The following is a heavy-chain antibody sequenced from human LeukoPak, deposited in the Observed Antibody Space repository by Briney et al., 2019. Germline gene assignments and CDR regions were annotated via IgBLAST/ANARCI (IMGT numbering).Heavy chain of an antibody. CDR3: ARRYYYYYYMDV. J-gene: IGHJ6*03. CDR1: GYTLTSYD. CDR2: MNPNSGNT. V-gene: IGHV1-8*01. Sequence: GASVKVSCKASGYTLTSYDINWVRQATGQGLEWMGWMNPNSGNTGYAQKFQGRVTMTRNTSISTAYMELSSLRSEDTAVYYCARRYYYYYYMDVWGKGTTVTVSS.